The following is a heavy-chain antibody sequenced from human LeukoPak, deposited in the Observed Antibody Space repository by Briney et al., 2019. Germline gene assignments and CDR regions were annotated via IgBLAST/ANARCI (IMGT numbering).Heavy chain of an antibody. CDR3: ARDLGYCTNGVCHTRFDY. Sequence: ASVKVSCKASGYTFTSYYMHWVRQAPGQGLEWMGIINPSGGSTSYAQKFQGRVTMTRDTSTSTVYLELSSLRSEDTAVYYCARDLGYCTNGVCHTRFDYWGQGTLVAVSS. CDR2: INPSGGST. D-gene: IGHD2-8*01. J-gene: IGHJ4*02. V-gene: IGHV1-46*01. CDR1: GYTFTSYY.